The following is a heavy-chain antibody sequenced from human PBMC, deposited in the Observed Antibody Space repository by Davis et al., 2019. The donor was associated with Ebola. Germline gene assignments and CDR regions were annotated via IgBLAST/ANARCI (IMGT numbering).Heavy chain of an antibody. CDR1: GFTFSNYD. V-gene: IGHV3-30*04. J-gene: IGHJ6*03. CDR2: ISCHGNNE. Sequence: PGGSLRLSCAASGFTFSNYDMHWVRQAPGKGREWVAGISCHGNNEYYADAVKGRFTISRDRSKDTLYLQMNNLRADDTAVYFCARESGGKCQLQRNHYYYMDVWGKGTTVTVSS. CDR3: ARESGGKCQLQRNHYYYMDV. D-gene: IGHD2-2*01.